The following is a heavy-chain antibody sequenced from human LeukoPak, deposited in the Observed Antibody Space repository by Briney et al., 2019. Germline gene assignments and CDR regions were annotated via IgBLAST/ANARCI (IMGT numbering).Heavy chain of an antibody. Sequence: GGSLRLSCAASGFTFSSYAMSWVRQAPGKGLEWVSAISGSGGSTYYADSVKGRFTISRGNSKNTLYLQMNSLRAEDTAVYYCAKDGYCSGGSCYRNYYYGMDVWGQGTTVTVSS. CDR1: GFTFSSYA. J-gene: IGHJ6*02. CDR3: AKDGYCSGGSCYRNYYYGMDV. V-gene: IGHV3-23*01. CDR2: ISGSGGST. D-gene: IGHD2-15*01.